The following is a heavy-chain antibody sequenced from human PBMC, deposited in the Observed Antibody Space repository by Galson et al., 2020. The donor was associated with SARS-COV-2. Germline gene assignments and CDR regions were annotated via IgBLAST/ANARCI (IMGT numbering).Heavy chain of an antibody. J-gene: IGHJ4*02. V-gene: IGHV3-49*03. Sequence: GGSLRLSCTASGFTFGDYDMSWFRQAPGKGLEWVGFIRSKAYGGTTEYAASVKGRFTISRDDSKSIAYLQMNSLKTEDTAVYYCTRSDFWSGYYADYWGQGTLVTVSS. D-gene: IGHD3-3*01. CDR2: IRSKAYGGTT. CDR3: TRSDFWSGYYADY. CDR1: GFTFGDYD.